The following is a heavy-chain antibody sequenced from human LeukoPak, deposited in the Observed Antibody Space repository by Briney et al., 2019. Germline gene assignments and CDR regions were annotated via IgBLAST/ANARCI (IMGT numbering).Heavy chain of an antibody. V-gene: IGHV4-59*12. Sequence: SETLSLTCTVSGGSISSYYWSWIRQPPGKGLEWIGYIYHSGRINYNPSLKSRVTMSVDTSKNQFSLKLSSVTAADTAVYYCASTYYYDSSGYHHDAFDIWGQGTMVTVSS. D-gene: IGHD3-22*01. CDR1: GGSISSYY. CDR2: IYHSGRI. J-gene: IGHJ3*02. CDR3: ASTYYYDSSGYHHDAFDI.